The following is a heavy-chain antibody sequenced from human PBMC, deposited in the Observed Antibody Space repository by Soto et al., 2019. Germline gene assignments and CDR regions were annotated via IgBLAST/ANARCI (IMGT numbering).Heavy chain of an antibody. Sequence: QPGGSLRLSCAASGFTFSSYAMHWVRQAPGKGLEWVAVISYDGSNKYYADSVKGRFTISRDNSKNTLYLQMNSLRAEDTAVYYCARDRMGATPALFFDYWGQGTLVTVSS. V-gene: IGHV3-30-3*01. CDR3: ARDRMGATPALFFDY. D-gene: IGHD1-26*01. J-gene: IGHJ4*02. CDR1: GFTFSSYA. CDR2: ISYDGSNK.